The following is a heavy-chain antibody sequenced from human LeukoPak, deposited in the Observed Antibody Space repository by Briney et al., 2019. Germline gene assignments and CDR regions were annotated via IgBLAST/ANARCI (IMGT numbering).Heavy chain of an antibody. V-gene: IGHV4-59*01. CDR3: ARAPGYYDFWSGYPGGFDP. J-gene: IGHJ5*02. CDR2: IYYSGST. Sequence: SETLSLTCTVSGGSISSYYWSWIRQPPGKGLEWIGYIYYSGSTNYNPSLKSRVTISVDTSKNQFSLKLSSVTAADTAVYYCARAPGYYDFWSGYPGGFDPWGQGTLVTVSS. D-gene: IGHD3-3*01. CDR1: GGSISSYY.